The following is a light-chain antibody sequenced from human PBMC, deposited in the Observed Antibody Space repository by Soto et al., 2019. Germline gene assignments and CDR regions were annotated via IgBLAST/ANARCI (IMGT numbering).Light chain of an antibody. V-gene: IGKV3-11*01. CDR2: DPS. CDR3: QQRSNWDALIT. J-gene: IGKJ5*01. CDR1: QSVSSY. Sequence: PGESATLSCRASQSVSSYLAWYQEKPGQAPRLLIYDPSNRATGIAARVSGSGSGTDFTLAIRSLEPEDFAVYYCQQRSNWDALITFXQGTQQEIK.